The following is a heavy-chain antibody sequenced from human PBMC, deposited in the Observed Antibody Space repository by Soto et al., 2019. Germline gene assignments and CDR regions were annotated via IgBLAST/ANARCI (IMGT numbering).Heavy chain of an antibody. CDR2: ISYDGSNK. D-gene: IGHD6-6*01. J-gene: IGHJ4*02. CDR1: GFTFSSYG. CDR3: ALGDSSSCWDLSCDY. V-gene: IGHV3-30*03. Sequence: GGSLRLSCAASGFTFSSYGMHWVRQAPGKGLEWVAVISYDGSNKYYADSVKGRFTISRDNSKNTLYLQMNSLRAEDTAVYYCALGDSSSCWDLSCDYWGQGTLVTVSS.